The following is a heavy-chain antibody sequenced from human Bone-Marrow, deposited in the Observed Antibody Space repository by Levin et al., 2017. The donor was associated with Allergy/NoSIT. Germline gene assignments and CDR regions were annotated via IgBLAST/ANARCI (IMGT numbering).Heavy chain of an antibody. V-gene: IGHV3-23*01. CDR1: GFTFSNYA. CDR3: AKDRDFYGSGSLGN. Sequence: GGSLRLSCAASGFTFSNYAMSWVRQAPGKGLEWVSGISGSGDSTYDGDSVKGRFTISRHNSKNTLYLQMNSLRAEDTAVYYCAKDRDFYGSGSLGNWGQGTLVTVSS. J-gene: IGHJ4*02. D-gene: IGHD3-10*01. CDR2: ISGSGDST.